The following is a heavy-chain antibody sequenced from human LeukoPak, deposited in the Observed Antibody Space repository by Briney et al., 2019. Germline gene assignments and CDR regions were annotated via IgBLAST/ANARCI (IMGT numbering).Heavy chain of an antibody. CDR2: INHSGST. CDR3: ARGRYYVFGSVYYGDFGPYGRAV. V-gene: IGHV4-34*01. Sequence: SETLSLTCAVSGGSISSGGYYWSWIRQPPGKGLEWIGEINHSGSTNYNPSLKSRVTISVDTSKNQFSLKLSSVTAADTAVYYCARGRYYVFGSVYYGDFGPYGRAVGGKGPRVTVPS. CDR1: GGSISSGGYY. D-gene: IGHD3-3*01. J-gene: IGHJ6*04.